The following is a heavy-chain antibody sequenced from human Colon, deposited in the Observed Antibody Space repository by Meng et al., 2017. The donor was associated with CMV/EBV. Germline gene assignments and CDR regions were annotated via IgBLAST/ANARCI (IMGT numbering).Heavy chain of an antibody. J-gene: IGHJ4*02. CDR2: IYYSGST. CDR3: ARAAAAGEYYFDY. CDR1: GGSLSSSSYY. Sequence: LHPTDSDPGVGKPSEPRSLTCPVSGGSLSSSSYYWGWIRQPPGKGLEWIGSIYYSGSTYYNPSLKSRVTISVDTSKNQFSLKLSSVTAADTAVYYCARAAAAGEYYFDYWGQGTLVTVSS. D-gene: IGHD6-13*01. V-gene: IGHV4-39*07.